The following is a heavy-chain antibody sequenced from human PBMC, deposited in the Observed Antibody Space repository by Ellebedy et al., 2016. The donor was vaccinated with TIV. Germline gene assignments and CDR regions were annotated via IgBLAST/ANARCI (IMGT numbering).Heavy chain of an antibody. J-gene: IGHJ6*02. CDR1: GFTFSSYW. CDR2: IKQDGSEK. Sequence: GESLKISXAASGFTFSSYWMSWVRQAPGKGLEWVANIKQDGSEKYYVDSVKGRFTISRDNAKNSLYLQMNSLRAEDTAVYYCARGSGLLWDYGMDVWGQGTTVTVSS. V-gene: IGHV3-7*01. D-gene: IGHD3-16*01. CDR3: ARGSGLLWDYGMDV.